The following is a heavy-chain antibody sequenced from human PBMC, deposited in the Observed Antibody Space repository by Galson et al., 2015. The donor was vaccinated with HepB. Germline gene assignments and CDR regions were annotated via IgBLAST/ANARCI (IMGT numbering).Heavy chain of an antibody. Sequence: SLRLSCAASGFTVSSNYMSWVRQAPGKGLEWVSVIYSGGSTYYADSVQGRFTISRDNSKNTLYLQMNSLRAEDTAVYYCARDGYSSSGYVRYFDLWGRGTLVTVSS. CDR2: IYSGGST. V-gene: IGHV3-66*01. J-gene: IGHJ2*01. CDR1: GFTVSSNY. D-gene: IGHD6-13*01. CDR3: ARDGYSSSGYVRYFDL.